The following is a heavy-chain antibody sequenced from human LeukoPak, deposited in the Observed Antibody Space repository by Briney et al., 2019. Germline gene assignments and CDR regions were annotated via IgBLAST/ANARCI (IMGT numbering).Heavy chain of an antibody. CDR1: GDTFTTYG. D-gene: IGHD2-2*01. CDR3: ALIPYCTTATCYYFDF. J-gene: IGHJ4*02. Sequence: ASVKVSCKASGDTFTTYGISWVRQAPGQGLEWMGWISTYNGDTNYAQKLQGRVTMTADTSTSTTYMELRSLRSDDTAVYYCALIPYCTTATCYYFDFWGQGTLVTVSS. CDR2: ISTYNGDT. V-gene: IGHV1-18*01.